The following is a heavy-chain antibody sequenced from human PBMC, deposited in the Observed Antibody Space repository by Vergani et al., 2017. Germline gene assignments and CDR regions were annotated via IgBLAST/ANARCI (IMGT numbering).Heavy chain of an antibody. CDR1: GGSISSYY. V-gene: IGHV4-59*01. Sequence: QVQLQESGPGLVKPSETLSLTCTVSGGSISSYYWSWIRQPPGKGLEWIGYIYYSGSTNYNPSLKSRVTISVDTSKNQFSLKLSSVTAADTAVYYCARGYSYGSNYFDYWGQGTLVTVSS. J-gene: IGHJ4*02. CDR3: ARGYSYGSNYFDY. D-gene: IGHD5-18*01. CDR2: IYYSGST.